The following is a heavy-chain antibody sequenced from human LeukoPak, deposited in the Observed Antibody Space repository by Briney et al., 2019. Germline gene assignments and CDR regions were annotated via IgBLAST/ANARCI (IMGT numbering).Heavy chain of an antibody. V-gene: IGHV3-53*01. CDR3: ARMAPYYDILTGYYFDY. J-gene: IGHJ4*02. CDR1: GFTFSSYD. D-gene: IGHD3-9*01. CDR2: IYSGGST. Sequence: GGSLRLSCAASGFTFSSYDMHWVRQATGKGLEWVSVIYSGGSTYYADSVKGRFTISRDNSKNTLYLQMNSLRAEDTAVYYCARMAPYYDILTGYYFDYWGQGTLVTVSS.